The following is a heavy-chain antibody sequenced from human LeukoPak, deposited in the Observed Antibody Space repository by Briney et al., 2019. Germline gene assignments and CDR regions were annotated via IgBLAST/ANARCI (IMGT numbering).Heavy chain of an antibody. Sequence: SETLSLTCTVSGGSISGYYWSWIRQPPGKGLEWIGEINHSGSTNYNPSLKSRVTISVDTSKNQFSLKLSSVTAADTAVYYCAREMGGSGFYYGMDVWGQGTTVTVSS. V-gene: IGHV4-34*01. J-gene: IGHJ6*02. CDR3: AREMGGSGFYYGMDV. D-gene: IGHD3-10*01. CDR2: INHSGST. CDR1: GGSISGYY.